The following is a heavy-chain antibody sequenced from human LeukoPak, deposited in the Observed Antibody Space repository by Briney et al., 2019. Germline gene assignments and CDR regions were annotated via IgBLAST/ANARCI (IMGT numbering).Heavy chain of an antibody. CDR3: ARHVHCRGGGCYRYGMDV. V-gene: IGHV4-39*01. CDR2: IYYSGST. Sequence: KTSETLSLTCTVSGGSISSSSYYWGWIRQPPGKGLEWIGSIYYSGSTYYNPSPKSRVTLSVDTSKNQFSLKLSSVTAADTAVYFCARHVHCRGGGCYRYGMDVWGQGTTVTVPS. CDR1: GGSISSSSYY. J-gene: IGHJ6*02. D-gene: IGHD2-15*01.